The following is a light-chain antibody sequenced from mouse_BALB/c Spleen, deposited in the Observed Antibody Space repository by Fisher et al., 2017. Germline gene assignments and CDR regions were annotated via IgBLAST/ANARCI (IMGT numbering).Light chain of an antibody. CDR1: SSVSSSY. V-gene: IGKV4-58*01. CDR2: SIS. Sequence: DIVITQTTAIMAASLGQKVTMTCSASSSVSSSYLHWYQQKSGSSPKLWIYSISNLASGVPARFSGSGSGTSYSLTINSMEAEDAATYYCQQRSSYPFTFGSGTKLEIK. J-gene: IGKJ4*01. CDR3: QQRSSYPFT.